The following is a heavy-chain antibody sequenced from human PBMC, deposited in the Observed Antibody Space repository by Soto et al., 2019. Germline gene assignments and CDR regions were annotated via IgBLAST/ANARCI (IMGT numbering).Heavy chain of an antibody. D-gene: IGHD6-13*01. Sequence: GGSLRLSCSTSGFTLSSSSMHWVRQAPGKGLEYVSAISSNGGTTYYADSVKGRFTISRDNSKNTLYLHMSSLKPEDTAVYYCVSRYSSNWFFVGWGHGTLVTVPS. CDR1: GFTLSSSS. V-gene: IGHV3-64D*08. CDR2: ISSNGGTT. CDR3: VSRYSSNWFFVG. J-gene: IGHJ4*01.